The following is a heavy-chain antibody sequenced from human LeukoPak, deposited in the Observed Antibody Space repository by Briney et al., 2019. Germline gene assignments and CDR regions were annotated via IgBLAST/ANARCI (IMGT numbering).Heavy chain of an antibody. CDR1: GFTFSTCS. D-gene: IGHD3-22*01. Sequence: PGGSLRLSCAASGFTFSTCSMKWVRQAPGKALEWVSSISGSSYHIYYADSVKGRFTISRDNANNLLYLQMNSLRAEDTAVYYCAKGGYYDSSGYPGYWGQGTLVTVSS. CDR3: AKGGYYDSSGYPGY. V-gene: IGHV3-21*04. CDR2: ISGSSYHI. J-gene: IGHJ4*02.